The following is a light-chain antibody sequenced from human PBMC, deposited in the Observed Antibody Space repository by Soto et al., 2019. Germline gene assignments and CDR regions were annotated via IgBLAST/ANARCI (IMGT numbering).Light chain of an antibody. Sequence: DIQMTQSPSALSASVGDRVTITCRASQGISNYLAWYQQKPGKVPKLLIYAASTLQSGVPSRFSGSGSGTEFTLTIGRLQPDDVATYYCLQYSSHSWTFGQGTKVDIK. CDR1: QGISNY. J-gene: IGKJ1*01. CDR3: LQYSSHSWT. V-gene: IGKV1-27*01. CDR2: AAS.